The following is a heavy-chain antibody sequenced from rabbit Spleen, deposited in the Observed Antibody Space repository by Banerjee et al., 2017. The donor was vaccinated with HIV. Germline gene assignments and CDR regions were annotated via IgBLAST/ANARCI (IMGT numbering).Heavy chain of an antibody. CDR1: GFSFSSSSY. J-gene: IGHJ6*01. V-gene: IGHV1S40*01. CDR2: IDTGSSGFT. Sequence: QSLEESGGDLVKPGASLTLTCTASGFSFSSSSYMCWVRQAPGKGLEWIACIDTGSSGFTYFATWAKGRFTCSKTASTTVTLQMTRLTAADTATYFCARDTGTSFSTYGMDLWDQGTLVTVS. CDR3: ARDTGTSFSTYGMDL. D-gene: IGHD8-1*01.